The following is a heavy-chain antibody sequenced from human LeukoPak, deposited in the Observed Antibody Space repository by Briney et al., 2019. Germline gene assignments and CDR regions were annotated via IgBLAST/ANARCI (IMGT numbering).Heavy chain of an antibody. D-gene: IGHD3-3*01. CDR3: SRGRQNKDFWSGGDY. Sequence: PGGSLRLSCAASGFSFSSYAMSWVRQAPGKGLEWVSGISGSGGSTHYADSVKGRFTISRDNSKNTLYLQMNSLRAEDTAVYYCSRGRQNKDFWSGGDYWGQGTLVTVSS. J-gene: IGHJ4*02. CDR1: GFSFSSYA. V-gene: IGHV3-23*01. CDR2: ISGSGGST.